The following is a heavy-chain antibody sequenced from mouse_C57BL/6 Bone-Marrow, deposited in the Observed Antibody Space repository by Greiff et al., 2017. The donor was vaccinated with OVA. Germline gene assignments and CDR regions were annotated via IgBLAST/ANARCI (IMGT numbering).Heavy chain of an antibody. J-gene: IGHJ3*01. CDR3: ARNGRLRRKGLFAY. CDR2: IDPSDSYT. Sequence: QVQLQQPGAELVRPGTSVKLSCKASGYTFTSYWMHWVKQRPGQGLEWIGVIDPSDSYTNYNQKFKGKATLTVDTSSSTAYMQLSSLTSEDSAVYYCARNGRLRRKGLFAYWGQGTLVTVSA. V-gene: IGHV1-59*01. CDR1: GYTFTSYW. D-gene: IGHD2-2*01.